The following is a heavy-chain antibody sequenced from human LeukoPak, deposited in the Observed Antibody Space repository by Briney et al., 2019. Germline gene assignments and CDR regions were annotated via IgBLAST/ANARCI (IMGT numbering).Heavy chain of an antibody. CDR2: SYYSVST. CDR3: ATHQGYSGYGSYWYFDR. J-gene: IGHJ2*01. D-gene: IGHD5-12*01. V-gene: IGHV4-30-4*01. Sequence: SQTLSLTCIVSGGSISSGEYYWRWIRQPPGEGLEWLVYSYYSVSTYYNPSLRRRVTLSVDTSKTQFSLKLSSVTAADTAVYYCATHQGYSGYGSYWYFDRWGRGTLVTVSS. CDR1: GGSISSGEYY.